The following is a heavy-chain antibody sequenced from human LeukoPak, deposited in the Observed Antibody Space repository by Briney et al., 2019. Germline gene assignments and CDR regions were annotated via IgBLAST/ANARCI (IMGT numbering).Heavy chain of an antibody. Sequence: PGGSLRLSCAVSGFTFSWYSMNWVRQAPGKGLERLSYITRSSSTIYYADSVKGRFTISRDNAKNSLYLQMNSLRVDDTAVYYCATADRGAFDIWGQGTMVIVSS. CDR1: GFTFSWYS. CDR2: ITRSSSTI. CDR3: ATADRGAFDI. J-gene: IGHJ3*02. V-gene: IGHV3-48*01.